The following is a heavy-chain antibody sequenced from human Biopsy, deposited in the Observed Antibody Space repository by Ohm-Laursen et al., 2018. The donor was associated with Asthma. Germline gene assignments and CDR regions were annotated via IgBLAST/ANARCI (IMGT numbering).Heavy chain of an antibody. CDR1: GYTFNSVA. V-gene: IGHV7-4-1*01. D-gene: IGHD5-12*01. J-gene: IGHJ4*01. Sequence: SVKVSCKASGYTFNSVAVMWVRQAPGQGLEWMGWINTNSGTPTYVQGFSGRFVFSLDPSVTSAYLQIDSLRSEDTGVYYCTRAGSTFVADYWGQGTLVTVSS. CDR3: TRAGSTFVADY. CDR2: INTNSGTP.